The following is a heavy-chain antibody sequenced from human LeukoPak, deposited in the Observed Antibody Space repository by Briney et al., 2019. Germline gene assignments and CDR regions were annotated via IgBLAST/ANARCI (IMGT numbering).Heavy chain of an antibody. D-gene: IGHD2-2*01. CDR3: ARESSRDIVVVPAAPGNWFDP. Sequence: GASVKVSCKASGYTFTGYYMHWVRQAPGQGLEWMGWINPNSGGANYAQKFQGWVTMTRDTSISTAYMELSRLRSDDTAVYYCARESSRDIVVVPAAPGNWFDPWGQGTLVTVSS. V-gene: IGHV1-2*04. CDR2: INPNSGGA. J-gene: IGHJ5*02. CDR1: GYTFTGYY.